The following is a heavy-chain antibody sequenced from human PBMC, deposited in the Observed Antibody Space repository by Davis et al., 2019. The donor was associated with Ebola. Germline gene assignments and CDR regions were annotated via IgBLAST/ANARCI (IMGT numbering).Heavy chain of an antibody. J-gene: IGHJ4*02. CDR2: VIDSGNS. Sequence: SETLSLTCAVYGGSFSGYYWGWVRQSPGKGLEWIGEVIDSGNSNYNPSLKGRVSVSVDTSKNQFSLRLTSVTAADTAVYYCARTTRGSGWFLDYWGQGTLVTVSS. CDR3: ARTTRGSGWFLDY. D-gene: IGHD6-19*01. V-gene: IGHV4-34*12. CDR1: GGSFSGYY.